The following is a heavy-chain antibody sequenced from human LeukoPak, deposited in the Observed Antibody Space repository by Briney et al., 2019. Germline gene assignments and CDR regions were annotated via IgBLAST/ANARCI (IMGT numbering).Heavy chain of an antibody. CDR1: GFTFSSYA. D-gene: IGHD1-7*01. J-gene: IGHJ4*02. CDR2: ISYDGSNK. CDR3: AKGRPYITGTTGDFDY. V-gene: IGHV3-30-3*01. Sequence: PGRSLRLSCAASGFTFSSYAMHWVRQAPGKGLEWVAVISYDGSNKYYADSVKGRFTISRDNSKNTLYLQMNSLRAEDTAVYYCAKGRPYITGTTGDFDYWGQGTLVTVSS.